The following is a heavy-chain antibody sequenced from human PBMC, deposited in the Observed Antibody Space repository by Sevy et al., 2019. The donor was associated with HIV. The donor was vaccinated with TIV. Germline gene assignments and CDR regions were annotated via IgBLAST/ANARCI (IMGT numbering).Heavy chain of an antibody. D-gene: IGHD1-1*01. CDR3: ALERLSSDVAEYFQN. J-gene: IGHJ1*01. CDR1: GFTFNRYS. V-gene: IGHV3-30-3*01. Sequence: GGSLRLSCAASGFTFNRYSMHWVRQAPGKGLEWVATISFDATNKHYPDSVKGRFTISRDNFQNSLFLQMDSLRPEDTAVYYCALERLSSDVAEYFQNWGQSTLVTVS. CDR2: ISFDATNK.